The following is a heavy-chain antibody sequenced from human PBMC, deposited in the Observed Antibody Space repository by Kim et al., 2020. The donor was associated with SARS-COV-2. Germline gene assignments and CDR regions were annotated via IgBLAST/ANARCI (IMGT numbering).Heavy chain of an antibody. D-gene: IGHD3-16*01. Sequence: GGSLRLSCAASDYSVATNFMTWVRQAPGKGLEWVSLVDNVGGTYYADFVKGRFTISRDISKNTLNLQMNSLRVDATAAYYCGGGHYGLWGQGTLVTVSS. J-gene: IGHJ4*02. V-gene: IGHV3-53*01. CDR1: DYSVATNF. CDR2: VDNVGGT. CDR3: GGGHYGL.